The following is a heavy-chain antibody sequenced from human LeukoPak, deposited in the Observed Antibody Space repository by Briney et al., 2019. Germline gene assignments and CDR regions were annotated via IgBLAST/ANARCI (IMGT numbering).Heavy chain of an antibody. D-gene: IGHD5-24*01. CDR3: ARARGDGYNSVWDYFDY. CDR2: IYHSGST. V-gene: IGHV4-30-2*01. Sequence: SETLSLTCAVSGGSISSGGYSWSWIRQPPGKGLEWIGYIYHSGSTYYNPSLKSRVAISVDRSKNQFSLKLSSVTAADTAVYYCARARGDGYNSVWDYFDYWGQGTLVTVSS. J-gene: IGHJ4*02. CDR1: GGSISSGGYS.